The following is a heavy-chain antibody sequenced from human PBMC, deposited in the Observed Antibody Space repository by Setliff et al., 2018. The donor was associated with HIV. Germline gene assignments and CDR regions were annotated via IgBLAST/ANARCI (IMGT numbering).Heavy chain of an antibody. CDR3: ARAPAHEHATGWFSSSNRFDS. D-gene: IGHD6-19*01. V-gene: IGHV1-69*13. CDR2: IIPLFGTA. CDR1: GGTFSGYA. Sequence: SVKVSCKASGGTFSGYAINWVRQAPGQGLEWMGGIIPLFGTAHYAQRFRGRVTITADDSTSTAYVELLSLRSADTAVYYCARAPAHEHATGWFSSSNRFDSCGQGTLVTVSS. J-gene: IGHJ5*01.